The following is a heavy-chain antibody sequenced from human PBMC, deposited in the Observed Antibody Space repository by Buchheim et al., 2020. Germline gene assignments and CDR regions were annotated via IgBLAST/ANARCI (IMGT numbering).Heavy chain of an antibody. J-gene: IGHJ1*01. Sequence: QVQLQESGPGLVKPSQTLSLTCTVSGGSISSGNYYWTWIRQPAGKGLEWIGLIYSSGTTNYNPSLKSRVTISLDTSKNQFSLKLTSVTAADTAVYYYARELGDWGQGTL. D-gene: IGHD1-26*01. CDR2: IYSSGTT. CDR1: GGSISSGNYY. V-gene: IGHV4-61*02. CDR3: ARELGD.